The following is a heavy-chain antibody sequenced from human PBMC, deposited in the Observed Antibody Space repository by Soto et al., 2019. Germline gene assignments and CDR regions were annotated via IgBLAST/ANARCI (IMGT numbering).Heavy chain of an antibody. V-gene: IGHV1-3*04. D-gene: IGHD2-15*01. Sequence: SVQVSCKASGGSFSNFGISWVRQAPGQGLEWMGWINIGNGNTDYSQKFQGRVTITRDTSASTAYMELSSLRSEDTAVYYCAREPRCVGRCYVNCIDPWGQGTRATVFS. CDR3: AREPRCVGRCYVNCIDP. CDR2: INIGNGNT. J-gene: IGHJ5*02. CDR1: GGSFSNFG.